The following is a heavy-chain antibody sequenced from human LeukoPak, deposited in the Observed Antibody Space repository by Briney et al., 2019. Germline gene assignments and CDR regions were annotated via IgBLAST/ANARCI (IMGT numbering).Heavy chain of an antibody. V-gene: IGHV4-39*01. CDR2: INYSGSI. J-gene: IGHJ4*02. Sequence: SETLSLTCTVSGGSIGSSTYYWGWIRQPPRKGLEWIGSINYSGSIYYNPSLNSRATKPVDTSKNQFSLKLSSVTAADTAVYFCARRLGGSGTYYFDYWGQGTLVTVSS. D-gene: IGHD3-10*01. CDR1: GGSIGSSTYY. CDR3: ARRLGGSGTYYFDY.